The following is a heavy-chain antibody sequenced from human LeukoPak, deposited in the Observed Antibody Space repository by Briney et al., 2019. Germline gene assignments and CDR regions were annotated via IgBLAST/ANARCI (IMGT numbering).Heavy chain of an antibody. CDR2: INHSGST. Sequence: SETLSLTCAVYGGCFSGYYWSWIRQPPGKGLERIGEINHSGSTNYNPSLKSRVTISVDTSKNQFSLKLSSVTAADTAVYYCARHRYQPLLPLDYWGQGTLVTVSS. CDR1: GGCFSGYY. V-gene: IGHV4-34*01. J-gene: IGHJ4*02. CDR3: ARHRYQPLLPLDY. D-gene: IGHD2-2*01.